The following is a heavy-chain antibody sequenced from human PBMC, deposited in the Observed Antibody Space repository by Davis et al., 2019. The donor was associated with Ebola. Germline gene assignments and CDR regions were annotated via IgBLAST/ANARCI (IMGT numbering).Heavy chain of an antibody. D-gene: IGHD3-16*02. CDR3: ARGRRRLGELSNNDY. V-gene: IGHV4-34*01. J-gene: IGHJ4*02. Sequence: PSETLSLTCAVYGGSFSGYYWSWIRQPPGKGLEWIGEINHSGSTNYNPSLKSRVTISVDTSKNQFSLKLSSVTAADTAVYYCARGRRRLGELSNNDYWGQGTLVTVSS. CDR2: INHSGST. CDR1: GGSFSGYY.